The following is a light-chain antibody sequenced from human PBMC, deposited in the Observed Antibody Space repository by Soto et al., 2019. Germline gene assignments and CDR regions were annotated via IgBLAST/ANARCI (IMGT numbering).Light chain of an antibody. CDR3: QQRSKWPIT. CDR1: QSISSY. V-gene: IGKV3-11*01. CDR2: DAS. Sequence: LLTHSPSALSLSPSERVTLYCRASQSISSYLAWYQQKPGQAPRLLIYDASNRATGIPARFSGSGSGTDFTLTISSLEPEDFAVYYCQQRSKWPITFGQGTRLEIK. J-gene: IGKJ5*01.